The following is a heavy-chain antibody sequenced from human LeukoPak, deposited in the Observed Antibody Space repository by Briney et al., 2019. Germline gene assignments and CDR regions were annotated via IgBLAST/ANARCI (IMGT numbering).Heavy chain of an antibody. J-gene: IGHJ4*02. D-gene: IGHD3/OR15-3a*01. CDR3: AKDEGAPGLIDY. CDR2: IRFDGSYN. CDR1: GFTFSSYG. Sequence: GGSLRLSCAASGFTFSSYGMHWVRQPPGKGLEWVAFIRFDGSYNSYSDSVKGRFTISRDNSKNTLYLQMNSLRAEDTAFYYCAKDEGAPGLIDYWGQGTLVTVSS. V-gene: IGHV3-30*02.